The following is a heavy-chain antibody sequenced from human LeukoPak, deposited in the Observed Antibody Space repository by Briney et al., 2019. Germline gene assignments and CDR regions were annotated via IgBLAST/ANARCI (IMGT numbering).Heavy chain of an antibody. CDR2: INPSAGTT. CDR1: GYTFSSYH. V-gene: IGHV1-46*01. Sequence: ASVKVSCKASGYTFSSYHMHWVRQAPGQGLEWMGIINPSAGTTNYAQKFQDRVTMTRDMSTSTVYMELSRLRSDGTAVYYCARGRITMVRGVYLDYWGQGTLVTVSS. J-gene: IGHJ4*02. D-gene: IGHD3-10*01. CDR3: ARGRITMVRGVYLDY.